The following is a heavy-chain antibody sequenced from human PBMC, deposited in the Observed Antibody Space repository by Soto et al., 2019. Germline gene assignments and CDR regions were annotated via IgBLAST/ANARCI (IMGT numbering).Heavy chain of an antibody. V-gene: IGHV6-1*01. CDR2: TYYRSKWYN. D-gene: IGHD2-21*01. Sequence: SQTLSLTCAISGDSVSSDRAAWNWIRQSPSRGLEWLGRTYYRSKWYNDYAVSVKSRITISADTSNNQFSLRLNSVTPEDTAVYYCARDCFLSIYSAYSLFSPCGQRXLVTVSS. CDR1: GDSVSSDRAA. J-gene: IGHJ5*02. CDR3: ARDCFLSIYSAYSLFSP.